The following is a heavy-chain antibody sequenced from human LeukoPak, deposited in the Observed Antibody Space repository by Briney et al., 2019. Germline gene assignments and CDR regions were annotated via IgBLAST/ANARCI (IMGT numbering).Heavy chain of an antibody. D-gene: IGHD6-19*01. CDR3: ARAYKDRSLAGKKEFFQH. CDR2: ISWNSGTI. J-gene: IGHJ1*01. CDR1: GFAFDNYA. V-gene: IGHV3-9*01. Sequence: GGSLRLSCAASGFAFDNYAMNWVRQVPGKGLEWISLISWNSGTIGYADSVKGRFTISRGNANNFLYLQMNSLRAEDTALYYCARAYKDRSLAGKKEFFQHWGQGTLVTVSS.